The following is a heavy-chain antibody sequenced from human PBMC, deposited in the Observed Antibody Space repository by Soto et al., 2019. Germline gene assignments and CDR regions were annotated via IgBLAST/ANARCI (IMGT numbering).Heavy chain of an antibody. CDR3: ARDSKSGGTMIVVACDY. J-gene: IGHJ4*02. CDR1: GYTFTSYV. CDR2: ISAYNGNT. V-gene: IGHV1-18*01. D-gene: IGHD3-22*01. Sequence: ASVKVSCKASGYTFTSYVISWVRQAPGQGLEWMGWISAYNGNTNYAQKLQGRVTMTTDTSTSTAYMELRSLRSDDTAVYYCARDSKSGGTMIVVACDYGGKGPLATVPS.